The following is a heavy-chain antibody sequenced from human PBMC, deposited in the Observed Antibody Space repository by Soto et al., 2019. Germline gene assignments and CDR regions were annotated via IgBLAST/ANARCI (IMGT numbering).Heavy chain of an antibody. D-gene: IGHD3-10*01. CDR3: GRTRPPTMGIYFGS. V-gene: IGHV3-30-3*01. J-gene: IGHJ4*02. CDR1: GFTFSSYA. Sequence: QVQLVESGGGVVQPGRSLRLSCAASGFTFSSYAMHWVRQAPGKGLEWVAVISYDGSNKYYADSVKGRFTISRDNSKNPVFRQMNPPRAEDRGLYFLGRTRPPTMGIYFGSWGPGTPGT. CDR2: ISYDGSNK.